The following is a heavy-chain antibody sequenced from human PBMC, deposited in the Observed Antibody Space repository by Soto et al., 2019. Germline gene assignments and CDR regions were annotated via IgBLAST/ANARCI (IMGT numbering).Heavy chain of an antibody. V-gene: IGHV1-8*01. D-gene: IGHD5-12*01. Sequence: ASVKVSCKASGYTFTSYDINGVRQATGQGLEWMGWMNPNSGNTGYAQKFQGRVTMTRNTSISTAYMELSSLRSEDTAVYYCARRRLIVATIRNWFDPWGQGTLVTVSS. CDR3: ARRRLIVATIRNWFDP. CDR2: MNPNSGNT. CDR1: GYTFTSYD. J-gene: IGHJ5*02.